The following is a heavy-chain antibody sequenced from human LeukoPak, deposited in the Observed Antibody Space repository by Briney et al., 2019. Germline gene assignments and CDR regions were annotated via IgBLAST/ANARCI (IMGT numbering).Heavy chain of an antibody. J-gene: IGHJ4*02. V-gene: IGHV4-59*08. CDR3: ARQAWGYGSFY. Sequence: PSETLSLTCTVSGGSISSYYWSWIRQPPGKGLEWIGYIYYSGSTNYNPSLKSRVTISVDTSKNQFSLKLSSVTAADTAVYYCARQAWGYGSFYWGQGTLVTVSS. CDR1: GGSISSYY. CDR2: IYYSGST. D-gene: IGHD3-10*01.